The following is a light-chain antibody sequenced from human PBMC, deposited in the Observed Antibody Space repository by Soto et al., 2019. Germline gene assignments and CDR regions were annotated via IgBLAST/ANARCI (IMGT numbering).Light chain of an antibody. CDR2: AAS. CDR3: QQYYSYPLT. Sequence: IQMTQSPSSVSASLGDSVSINCRASLSVGGWLAWYRQKPGKAPEFLIFAASTLHSGVPSRFSGSGSGTDFTLTISSLQPEDVATYYCQQYYSYPLTFGGGTKVEIK. V-gene: IGKV1D-16*01. J-gene: IGKJ4*01. CDR1: LSVGGW.